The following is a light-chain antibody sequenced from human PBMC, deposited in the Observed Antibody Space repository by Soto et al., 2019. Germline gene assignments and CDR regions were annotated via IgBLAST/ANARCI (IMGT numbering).Light chain of an antibody. V-gene: IGLV1-40*01. Sequence: QSVLTQPPSVSGAPGQRVTISCTGTSSNIGADYDVHWYKHLPGTAPKLLIYSNNNRPSGVPDRFSGSKSGTSASLAITGLQAEDEADYYCQSYDSSLSGYVFGTGTKLTVL. CDR3: QSYDSSLSGYV. J-gene: IGLJ1*01. CDR1: SSNIGADYD. CDR2: SNN.